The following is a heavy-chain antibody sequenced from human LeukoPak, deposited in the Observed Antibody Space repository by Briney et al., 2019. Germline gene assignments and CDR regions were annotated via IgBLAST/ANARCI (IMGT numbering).Heavy chain of an antibody. V-gene: IGHV1-2*02. J-gene: IGHJ4*02. D-gene: IGHD3-16*02. CDR3: ASLGDYVWGSYRPLYY. Sequence: ASVKVSCKAFGYTFTGYYMHWVRQAPGQGLEWMGWINPNSGGTNYAQKFQGRVTMTRDTSISTAYMELSRLRSDDTAVYYCASLGDYVWGSYRPLYYWGQGTLVTVSS. CDR1: GYTFTGYY. CDR2: INPNSGGT.